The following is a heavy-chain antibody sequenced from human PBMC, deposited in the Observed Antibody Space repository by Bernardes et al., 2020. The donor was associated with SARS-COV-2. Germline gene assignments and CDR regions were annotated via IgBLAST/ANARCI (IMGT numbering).Heavy chain of an antibody. Sequence: GGSLRLSCAASGFTFNSYGMHWVRQASGKGLECVAVISDDGNKKNYADSVKGRFTISRDNSRNTLYLEMNSLKTEDTAVYYCAKDGRSDSGWSYFDRWGQGVLVTVSS. CDR1: GFTFNSYG. V-gene: IGHV3-30*18. D-gene: IGHD6-19*01. CDR3: AKDGRSDSGWSYFDR. CDR2: ISDDGNKK. J-gene: IGHJ4*02.